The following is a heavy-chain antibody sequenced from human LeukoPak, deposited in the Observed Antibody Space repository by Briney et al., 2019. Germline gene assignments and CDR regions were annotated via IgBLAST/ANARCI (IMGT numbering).Heavy chain of an antibody. Sequence: QPGGSLRLSCAASGFTFSSYAMSWVRQAPGKGLEWVSAISGSGGSTYYADSVKGRFTISRDNSKNTLYLQMNSLRAEDTAVYYCAKDLISHLGYCSSTSCYADAFDIWGQGTMVTVSS. V-gene: IGHV3-23*01. CDR3: AKDLISHLGYCSSTSCYADAFDI. J-gene: IGHJ3*02. CDR2: ISGSGGST. CDR1: GFTFSSYA. D-gene: IGHD2-2*01.